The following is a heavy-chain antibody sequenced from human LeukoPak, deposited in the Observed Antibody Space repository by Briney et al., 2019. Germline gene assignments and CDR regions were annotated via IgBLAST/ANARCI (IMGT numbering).Heavy chain of an antibody. Sequence: ASVKVSCKASGYTFTSYGISWVRQAPGQGLEWMGWVSAYNGNTNYAQKLQGRVTMTTDTSTSTAYMELRSLRSDDTAVYYCARDRGDGYNYYFDYWGQGTLVTVSS. D-gene: IGHD5-24*01. V-gene: IGHV1-18*01. CDR3: ARDRGDGYNYYFDY. CDR1: GYTFTSYG. CDR2: VSAYNGNT. J-gene: IGHJ4*02.